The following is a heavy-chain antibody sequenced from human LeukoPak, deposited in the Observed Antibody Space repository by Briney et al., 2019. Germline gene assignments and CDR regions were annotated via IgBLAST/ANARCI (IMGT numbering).Heavy chain of an antibody. CDR3: AKRSAAGTVGYFDY. D-gene: IGHD6-13*01. CDR1: GFTFDDYA. Sequence: PGGSLRLSCAASGFTFDDYAMHWVRQAPGKGLEWVSGINWNSGTIYYADSVKGRFTISRDDAKNSLYLQMNSLRPEDTALYYCAKRSAAGTVGYFDYWGQGTLVTVSS. V-gene: IGHV3-9*01. CDR2: INWNSGTI. J-gene: IGHJ4*02.